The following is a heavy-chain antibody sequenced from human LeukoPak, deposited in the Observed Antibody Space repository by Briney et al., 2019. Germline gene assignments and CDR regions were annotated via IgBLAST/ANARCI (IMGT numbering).Heavy chain of an antibody. CDR1: GFTFSSYAM. Sequence: PGGSLRLSCAASGFTFSSYAMSWVRQPPGKGLEWIGEIYHSGSTNYNPSLKSRVTISVDKSKNQFSLKLSSVTAADTAVYYCARGKGDFWSGPTIDYWGQGTLVTVSS. CDR3: ARGKGDFWSGPTIDY. J-gene: IGHJ4*02. V-gene: IGHV4-4*02. D-gene: IGHD3-3*01. CDR2: IYHSGST.